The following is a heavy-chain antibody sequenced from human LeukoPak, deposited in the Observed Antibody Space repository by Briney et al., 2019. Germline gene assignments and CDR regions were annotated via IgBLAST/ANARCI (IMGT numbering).Heavy chain of an antibody. Sequence: GGSLRLSCAASGFTFSDYYMSWIRQAPGKGLEWVSYISGSGSTVYYAASVRGRFTISRDSAKNSLFLQMNSLRAEDTAVYYCARVPGDFDYWGQGTLVTVSS. CDR1: GFTFSDYY. CDR3: ARVPGDFDY. V-gene: IGHV3-11*01. CDR2: ISGSGSTV. J-gene: IGHJ4*02.